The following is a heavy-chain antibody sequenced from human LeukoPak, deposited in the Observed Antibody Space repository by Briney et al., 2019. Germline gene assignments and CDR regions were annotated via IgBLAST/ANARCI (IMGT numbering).Heavy chain of an antibody. V-gene: IGHV4-38-2*02. Sequence: SETLSLTCTVSGYSISSGYYWGWIRQPPGRGLEWIGSISHSGSTYYNPSLKSRVTVSVDTSKNQFSLKLSSVTAADTAVYYCARVISGSSTKGGGDAFDIWGQGTMVTVSS. CDR3: ARVISGSSTKGGGDAFDI. J-gene: IGHJ3*02. D-gene: IGHD1-26*01. CDR2: ISHSGST. CDR1: GYSISSGYY.